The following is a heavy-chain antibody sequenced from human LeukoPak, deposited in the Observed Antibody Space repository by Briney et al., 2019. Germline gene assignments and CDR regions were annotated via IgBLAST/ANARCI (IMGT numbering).Heavy chain of an antibody. Sequence: GGSLRLSCAASGFTFSSYAMHWVRQAPGKGLEWVAVISYDGSNKYYADSVKGRFTISRDNSKNTLYLQMNSLRAEDTAVYYCARAPYGDSDYYYSYMDVWGKGTTVTVSS. CDR2: ISYDGSNK. CDR3: ARAPYGDSDYYYSYMDV. D-gene: IGHD4-17*01. J-gene: IGHJ6*03. V-gene: IGHV3-30*04. CDR1: GFTFSSYA.